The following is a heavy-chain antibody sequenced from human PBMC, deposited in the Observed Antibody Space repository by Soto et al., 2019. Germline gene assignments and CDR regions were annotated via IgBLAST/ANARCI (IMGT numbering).Heavy chain of an antibody. CDR3: AKARGISIFGLVSYFDY. D-gene: IGHD3-3*01. CDR1: GFTFSSYA. CDR2: ISGSGGST. Sequence: PGGSLRLSCAASGFTFSSYAMSWVRQAPGKGLEWVSAISGSGGSTYYADSVKGRFTISRDHSKNTLYLQMHSLRAEDTAVYYCAKARGISIFGLVSYFDYWGQGTLVTVSS. J-gene: IGHJ4*02. V-gene: IGHV3-23*01.